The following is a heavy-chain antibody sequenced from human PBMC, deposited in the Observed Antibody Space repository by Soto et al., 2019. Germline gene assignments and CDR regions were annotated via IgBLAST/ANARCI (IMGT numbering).Heavy chain of an antibody. V-gene: IGHV4-31*03. D-gene: IGHD2-2*01. CDR3: ARDRYCSSTSCYGNYYYYGMDV. CDR1: GGSISSGGYY. J-gene: IGHJ6*02. CDR2: IYYSGST. Sequence: KPSETLSLTCTVSGGSISSGGYYLSWIRQHPGKGLEWIGYIYYSGSTYYNPSLKSRVTISVDTSKNQFSLKLSSVTAADTAVYYCARDRYCSSTSCYGNYYYYGMDVWGQGTTVTVSS.